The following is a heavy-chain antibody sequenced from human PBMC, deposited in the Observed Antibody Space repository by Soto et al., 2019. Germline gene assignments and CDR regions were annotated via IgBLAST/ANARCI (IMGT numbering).Heavy chain of an antibody. V-gene: IGHV5-51*01. D-gene: IGHD1-26*01. CDR2: IYPGDSDT. Sequence: GEALKISCKGSGYSFTSYWIGWVRQMPRKGLEWMGIIYPGDSDTRYSPSFQGQVTISADKSISTAYLQWSSLKASDTAMYYCARSGVGAKFYNWFDPWGQGTLVTVSS. J-gene: IGHJ5*02. CDR3: ARSGVGAKFYNWFDP. CDR1: GYSFTSYW.